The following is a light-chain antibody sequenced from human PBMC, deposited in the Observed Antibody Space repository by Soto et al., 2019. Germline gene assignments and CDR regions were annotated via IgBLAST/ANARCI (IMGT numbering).Light chain of an antibody. CDR3: QQYNKWPLFT. V-gene: IGKV3-15*01. CDR1: QSVSSN. CDR2: GAS. Sequence: EIVITQSPATLSVSPGERATLSCRASQSVSSNLAWYKQRPGQAPRLLLYGASTRATGIPARLSGSGSGTELTLTISSLQSEDFAVYYCQQYNKWPLFTFGPGTRVDIK. J-gene: IGKJ3*01.